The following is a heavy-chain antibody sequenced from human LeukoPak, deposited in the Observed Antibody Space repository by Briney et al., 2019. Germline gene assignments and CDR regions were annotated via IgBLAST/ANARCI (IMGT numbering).Heavy chain of an antibody. CDR3: ARETLNCGGDCFDY. D-gene: IGHD2-21*01. CDR1: GFSLGAYE. V-gene: IGHV3-48*03. Sequence: GGSLRLSCTGYGFSLGAYEFNWVRQAPGKGLEWISYINTGVRSAYYAGSVKGRFTISRDDANSAVHLEMNSLRAEDTAIYYCARETLNCGGDCFDYWGQGALVTVST. J-gene: IGHJ4*02. CDR2: INTGVRSA.